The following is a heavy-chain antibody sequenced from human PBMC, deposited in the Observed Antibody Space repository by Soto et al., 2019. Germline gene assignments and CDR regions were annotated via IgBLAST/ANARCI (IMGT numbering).Heavy chain of an antibody. V-gene: IGHV4-59*01. CDR3: ARTRRITIFGVAKSYFDY. Sequence: PSETLSLTCTVSGGSISSYYWSWIRQPPGKGLEWIGYIYYSGSTNYNPSLKSRVTISVDTSKNQFSLKLSSVTAADTAVYYCARTRRITIFGVAKSYFDYWGQGTLVTVSS. D-gene: IGHD3-3*01. CDR2: IYYSGST. J-gene: IGHJ4*02. CDR1: GGSISSYY.